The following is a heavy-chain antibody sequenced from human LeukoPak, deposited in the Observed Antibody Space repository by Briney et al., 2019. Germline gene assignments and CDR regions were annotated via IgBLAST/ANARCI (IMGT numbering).Heavy chain of an antibody. CDR1: GYAFTVCY. Sequence: GASVNVSCKASGYAFTVCYMYWGRLAHGPGQEWMGWINTNSSGRNYAQKCQGRVTMTRDTPISTAYKELSRLRSDDPAVYYGAAIAAAGLGDWGQGTLVTVSS. J-gene: IGHJ4*02. D-gene: IGHD6-13*01. V-gene: IGHV1-2*02. CDR2: INTNSSGR. CDR3: AAIAAAGLGD.